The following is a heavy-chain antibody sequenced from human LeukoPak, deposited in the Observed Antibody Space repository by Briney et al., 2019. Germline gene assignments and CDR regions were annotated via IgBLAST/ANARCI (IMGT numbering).Heavy chain of an antibody. D-gene: IGHD6-25*01. J-gene: IGHJ5*02. Sequence: GGSLRLSCAASGFTFSSYPMSWVRQAPTTGLQWVSAISGGGASAYYADSVKGRFTISRDNAKNSLYLQMNSLRAEDTAVYYCARKRAAIDPWGQGTLVTVSS. CDR1: GFTFSSYP. V-gene: IGHV3-23*01. CDR3: ARKRAAIDP. CDR2: ISGGGASA.